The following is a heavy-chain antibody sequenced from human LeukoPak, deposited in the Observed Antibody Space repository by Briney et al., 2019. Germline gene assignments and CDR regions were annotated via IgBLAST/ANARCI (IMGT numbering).Heavy chain of an antibody. V-gene: IGHV3-7*01. CDR3: ARDIEPYSSGWYLY. D-gene: IGHD6-19*01. Sequence: PGGSLRLSCAASGFTFSSYWMSWIRQAPGEGLEGVAKIKQDGSEKYYVDSVKGRFTISRDNAKNSLYLQMNSLRAEDTAVYYCARDIEPYSSGWYLYWGQGTLVTVSS. CDR1: GFTFSSYW. J-gene: IGHJ4*02. CDR2: IKQDGSEK.